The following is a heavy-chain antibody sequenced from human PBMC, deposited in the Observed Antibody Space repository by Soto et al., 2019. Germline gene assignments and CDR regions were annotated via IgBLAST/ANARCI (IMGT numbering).Heavy chain of an antibody. CDR1: GFTFSAYV. CDR3: VRYCSSTLCNGVATRTFDY. D-gene: IGHD2-2*01. Sequence: PVGSLRLSCAASGFTFSAYVMSWVRQAPGKGLEWVSSITSSGGGTYYADSVKGRFTVSRDNSKNTVYLQMNSLRDEDTALYYCVRYCSSTLCNGVATRTFDYWGQGTLVTVSS. CDR2: ITSSGGGT. V-gene: IGHV3-23*01. J-gene: IGHJ4*02.